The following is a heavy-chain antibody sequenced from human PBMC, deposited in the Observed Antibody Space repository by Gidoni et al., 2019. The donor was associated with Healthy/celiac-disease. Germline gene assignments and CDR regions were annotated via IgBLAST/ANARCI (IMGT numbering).Heavy chain of an antibody. CDR2: SYSGGST. Sequence: EVQLVESGGGLIQPGGSLRLSCAASGFTVSSNYMSWVRQAPGKGREWVSVSYSGGSTYYADSVKGRFTISRDNSKNTLYLQMNSLRAEDTAVYDCAREMSMVRGVIISRGWFDPWGQGTLVTVSS. J-gene: IGHJ5*02. CDR3: AREMSMVRGVIISRGWFDP. V-gene: IGHV3-53*01. D-gene: IGHD3-10*01. CDR1: GFTVSSNY.